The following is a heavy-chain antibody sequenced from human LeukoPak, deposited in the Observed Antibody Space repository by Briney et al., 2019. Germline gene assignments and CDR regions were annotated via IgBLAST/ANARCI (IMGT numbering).Heavy chain of an antibody. V-gene: IGHV3-30*03. Sequence: PGGSLRLSCAASGFTFSSHGMQWVRQAPGKGLEWVTVIASDGSAQYYTDSVKGRFTTSRDNSKNMLYLQMDSLRTEDTAVYYCARDSSGYYSTHWGQGTLVTVSS. D-gene: IGHD3-22*01. CDR2: IASDGSAQ. J-gene: IGHJ4*02. CDR3: ARDSSGYYSTH. CDR1: GFTFSSHG.